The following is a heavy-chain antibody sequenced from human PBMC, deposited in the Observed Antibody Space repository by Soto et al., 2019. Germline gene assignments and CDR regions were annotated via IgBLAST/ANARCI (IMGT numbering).Heavy chain of an antibody. V-gene: IGHV4-59*08. CDR2: IYYSAST. Sequence: SETLSLTCTVSGGSISSYYWSWIRQPPGKGLEWIGYIYYSASTNYSPSLKSRVTISVDTSNNQFSLNLSSVTAADTAVYYCARHLPYCGGDCYSLDYGGQGTLVTVS. CDR3: ARHLPYCGGDCYSLDY. CDR1: GGSISSYY. D-gene: IGHD2-21*01. J-gene: IGHJ4*02.